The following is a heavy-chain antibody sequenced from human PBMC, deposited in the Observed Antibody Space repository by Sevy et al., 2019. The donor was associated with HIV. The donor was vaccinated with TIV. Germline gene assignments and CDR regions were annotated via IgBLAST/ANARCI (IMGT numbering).Heavy chain of an antibody. J-gene: IGHJ3*02. D-gene: IGHD6-13*01. V-gene: IGHV1-8*01. CDR3: ARAAPHYSSSWYLAADAFDI. CDR1: GYTFTSYD. CDR2: MNPNSGNT. Sequence: ASVKVSCKASGYTFTSYDINWVRQATGQGLEWMGWMNPNSGNTGYAQKFQGRVTMTKNTSISTAYMELSSLRSEDTAVYYCARAAPHYSSSWYLAADAFDIWGQGTIVTVSS.